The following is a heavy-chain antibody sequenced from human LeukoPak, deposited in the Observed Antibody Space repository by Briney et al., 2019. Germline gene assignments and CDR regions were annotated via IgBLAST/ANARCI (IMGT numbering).Heavy chain of an antibody. Sequence: ASVKVSCKASGYTFTSYDINWVRQATGQGLEWMGWMNPNSGNTGYAQKSQGRVTMTRNTSISTAYMELSSLRSEDTAVYYCARAPARLRWFDPWGQGTLVTVSS. CDR2: MNPNSGNT. CDR1: GYTFTSYD. D-gene: IGHD4-17*01. J-gene: IGHJ5*02. V-gene: IGHV1-8*01. CDR3: ARAPARLRWFDP.